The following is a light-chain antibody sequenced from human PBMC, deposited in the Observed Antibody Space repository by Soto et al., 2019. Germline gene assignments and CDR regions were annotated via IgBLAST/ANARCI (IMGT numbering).Light chain of an antibody. CDR3: QIYDIAPRT. CDR1: QAVSNY. CDR2: TAS. J-gene: IGKJ4*02. V-gene: IGKV1-27*01. Sequence: DLQMTQYTSSLSASVGDRVTITCRASQAVSNYLTWYQQKPGKVPKLLIYTASTLQSGVPSRFSGSGSGTDFTLTISSLQPEDVATYYCQIYDIAPRTFGEGTKVDIK.